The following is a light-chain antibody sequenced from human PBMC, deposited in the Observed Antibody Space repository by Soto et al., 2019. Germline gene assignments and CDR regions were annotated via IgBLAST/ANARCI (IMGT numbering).Light chain of an antibody. CDR3: SSYTSSSAFVL. CDR1: SSDNGTYNY. J-gene: IGLJ2*01. V-gene: IGLV2-14*01. CDR2: GVT. Sequence: QSALTQPASVSGSPGQSITIPCTGTSSDNGTYNYVSWYQQHPGKAPKLMIYGVTNRPSGVSTRFSGSKSGHTASLTISGLQTEDEADYYCSSYTSSSAFVLFGGGTKLTVL.